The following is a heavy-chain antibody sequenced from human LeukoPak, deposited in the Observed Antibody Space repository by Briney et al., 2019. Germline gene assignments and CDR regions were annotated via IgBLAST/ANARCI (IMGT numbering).Heavy chain of an antibody. CDR3: AKDLPPYIVVVVAATIDY. J-gene: IGHJ4*02. V-gene: IGHV3-48*03. D-gene: IGHD2-15*01. CDR2: ISRSGSIT. CDR1: GFTFSSYE. Sequence: PGGSLRLSCAASGFTFSSYEMNWVRQAPGKGLEWVSYISRSGSITYYADSVKGRFTISRDNAKNSLYLQMNSLRAEDTAVYYCAKDLPPYIVVVVAATIDYWGQGTLVTVSS.